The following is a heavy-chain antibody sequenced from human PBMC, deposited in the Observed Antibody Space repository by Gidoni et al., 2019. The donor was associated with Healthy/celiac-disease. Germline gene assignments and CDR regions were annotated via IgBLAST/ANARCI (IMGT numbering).Heavy chain of an antibody. CDR2: IYWNDDK. J-gene: IGHJ4*02. CDR1: GFSLSTSGVG. D-gene: IGHD2-15*01. V-gene: IGHV2-5*01. CDR3: AHHRSVMVVAAYFDY. Sequence: QITLKESGPTLVKPTQTLTLTCTFSGFSLSTSGVGVGWIRQPPGKALEWLALIYWNDDKRYSPSLKSRLTITKDTSKNQVVLTMTNMDPVDTATYYCAHHRSVMVVAAYFDYWGQGTLVTVSS.